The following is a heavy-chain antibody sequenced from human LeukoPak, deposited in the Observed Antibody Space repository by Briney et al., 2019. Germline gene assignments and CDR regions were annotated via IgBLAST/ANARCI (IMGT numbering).Heavy chain of an antibody. CDR1: GYTLTELS. V-gene: IGHV1-24*01. Sequence: ASAKVSCKVSGYTLTELSMHWVRQAPGKGLEWMGGFDPEDGETIYAQKFQGRVTMTEDTSTDTAYMELSSLRSEDTAVYYCATIQAMVRGVSLRYYYGMDVWGKGTTVTVSS. J-gene: IGHJ6*04. CDR2: FDPEDGET. CDR3: ATIQAMVRGVSLRYYYGMDV. D-gene: IGHD3-10*01.